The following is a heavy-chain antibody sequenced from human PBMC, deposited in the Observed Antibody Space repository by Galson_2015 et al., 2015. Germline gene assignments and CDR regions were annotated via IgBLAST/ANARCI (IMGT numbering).Heavy chain of an antibody. J-gene: IGHJ3*02. D-gene: IGHD3-10*01. CDR2: IIPIFGTA. CDR3: ARATTYYYGSGSYIDAFEI. Sequence: SVKVSCKASGGTFSSYAISWVRQAPGQGLEWMGGIIPIFGTANYAQKFQGRVTITADESTSTAYMELSSLRSEDTAVYYCARATTYYYGSGSYIDAFEIWGQGTMVTVSS. CDR1: GGTFSSYA. V-gene: IGHV1-69*13.